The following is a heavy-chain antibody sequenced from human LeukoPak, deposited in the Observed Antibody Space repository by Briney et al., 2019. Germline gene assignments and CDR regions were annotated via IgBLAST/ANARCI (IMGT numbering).Heavy chain of an antibody. D-gene: IGHD4-11*01. CDR2: IYYSGST. V-gene: IGHV4-31*03. CDR1: GGSISSGGYY. Sequence: SETLSLTCTVSGGSISSGGYYWSWIRQHPGKGLEWIGYIYYSGSTYYNPSLKSRVTISVDTSKNQFSLKLSSVTAADTAVYYCARIHQDSNYVRPNKDLDFDYWGQGTLVTVSS. CDR3: ARIHQDSNYVRPNKDLDFDY. J-gene: IGHJ4*02.